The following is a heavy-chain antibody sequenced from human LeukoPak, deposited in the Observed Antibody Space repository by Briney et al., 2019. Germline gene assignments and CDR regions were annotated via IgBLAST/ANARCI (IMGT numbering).Heavy chain of an antibody. Sequence: ASVKVSCKASGGTFSSYAISWVRQAPGQGLEWMGGIIPILGTANYAQKFQGRVTITADESTSTAYMELSSLRSEDTAVYYCARDPGIAVAGTRYYYMDVWGKGTTVTVSS. CDR2: IIPILGTA. J-gene: IGHJ6*03. D-gene: IGHD6-19*01. V-gene: IGHV1-69*13. CDR1: GGTFSSYA. CDR3: ARDPGIAVAGTRYYYMDV.